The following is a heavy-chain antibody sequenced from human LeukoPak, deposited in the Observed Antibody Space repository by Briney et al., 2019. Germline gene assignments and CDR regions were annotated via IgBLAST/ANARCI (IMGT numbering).Heavy chain of an antibody. J-gene: IGHJ4*02. CDR3: LGTTDY. V-gene: IGHV3-53*01. D-gene: IGHD7-27*01. CDR2: IYSGGSA. Sequence: PGGSLRLSCAASGFXVSSNYMSWVRQAPGKGLEWISVIYSGGSAYYADSVKGRFTISRDNSKNTLYLQMNSLRAEDTAVYYCLGTTDYWGQGTLVTVSS. CDR1: GFXVSSNY.